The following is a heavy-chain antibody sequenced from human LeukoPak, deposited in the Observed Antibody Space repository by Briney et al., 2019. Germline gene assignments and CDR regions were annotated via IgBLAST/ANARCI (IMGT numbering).Heavy chain of an antibody. CDR2: IYYSGST. D-gene: IGHD3-9*01. V-gene: IGHV4-59*08. J-gene: IGHJ3*02. Sequence: PSETLSLTCTVSGGSISSYYWSWIRQPPGKGLEWIGYIYYSGSTNYNPSLKSRVTISVDTSKNQFSLKLSSVTAADTAVYYCARHYYDILTGYHDAFDIWGQGTMVTVSS. CDR1: GGSISSYY. CDR3: ARHYYDILTGYHDAFDI.